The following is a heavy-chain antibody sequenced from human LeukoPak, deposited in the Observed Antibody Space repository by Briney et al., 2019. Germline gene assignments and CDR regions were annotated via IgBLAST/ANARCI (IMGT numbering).Heavy chain of an antibody. Sequence: GGSQRLSCVASGFPFSSYWMTWVRQAPGKGLEWVANIKQDGSEKSYVDSVKGRFTISRDNAKNSLYLQMNSLRAEDTAIYYCTRVGYIDEGIDYWGQGTLVTVSS. J-gene: IGHJ4*02. D-gene: IGHD5-24*01. CDR3: TRVGYIDEGIDY. V-gene: IGHV3-7*04. CDR2: IKQDGSEK. CDR1: GFPFSSYW.